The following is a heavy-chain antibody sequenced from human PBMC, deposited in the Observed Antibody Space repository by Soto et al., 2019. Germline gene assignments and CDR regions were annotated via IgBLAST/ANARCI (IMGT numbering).Heavy chain of an antibody. J-gene: IGHJ4*02. Sequence: QVQLVQSGAEVKKPGSSVKVSCKASGGTFSSYAISWVRQAPGQGLEWMGGTIPIFGTANYAQKFQGRVTITADESTSTAYMELSSLRSEDTAVYYCAREDPYGDYSYYFDYWGQGTLVTVSS. V-gene: IGHV1-69*12. CDR1: GGTFSSYA. D-gene: IGHD4-17*01. CDR2: TIPIFGTA. CDR3: AREDPYGDYSYYFDY.